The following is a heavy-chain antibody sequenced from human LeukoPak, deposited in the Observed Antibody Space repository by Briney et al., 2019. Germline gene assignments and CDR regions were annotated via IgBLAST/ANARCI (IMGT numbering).Heavy chain of an antibody. D-gene: IGHD3-22*01. Sequence: GGSLRLSCAASGFTFSSYAMSWVRQAPGKGLEWVSAISGSGGSTYYADSEKGRFTISRDNSKNTLYLQMNSLRAEDTAVYYCANSADYYDSSGFDYWGQGTLVTVSS. CDR3: ANSADYYDSSGFDY. CDR1: GFTFSSYA. CDR2: ISGSGGST. J-gene: IGHJ4*02. V-gene: IGHV3-23*01.